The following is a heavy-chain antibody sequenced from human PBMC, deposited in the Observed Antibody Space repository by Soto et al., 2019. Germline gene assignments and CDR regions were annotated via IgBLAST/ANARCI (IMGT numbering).Heavy chain of an antibody. CDR1: GFIFSSYA. J-gene: IGHJ4*02. CDR3: AKTYYFGA. V-gene: IGHV3-23*01. Sequence: GGALRLSCAASGFIFSSYAMSWVRQAPGKGVEWVSSIGVTGGGVTGGATYYADSVKGRFFISRDNSKNTLFVEMNGLRGEDTAIYYCAKTYYFGAWGEGTLVTVSS. CDR2: IGVTGGGVTGGAT.